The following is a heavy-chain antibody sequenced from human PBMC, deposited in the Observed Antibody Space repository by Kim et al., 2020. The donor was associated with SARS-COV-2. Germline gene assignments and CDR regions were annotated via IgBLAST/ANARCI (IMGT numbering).Heavy chain of an antibody. CDR1: GGTFSSYA. CDR3: ATVVGATKDYYYGMDV. V-gene: IGHV1-69*13. J-gene: IGHJ6*02. Sequence: SVKVSCKASGGTFSSYAISWVRQAPGQGLEWMGGIIPIFGTANYAQKFQGRVTITADESTSTAYMELSSLRSEDTAVYYCATVVGATKDYYYGMDVWGQGTTVTVSS. D-gene: IGHD1-26*01. CDR2: IIPIFGTA.